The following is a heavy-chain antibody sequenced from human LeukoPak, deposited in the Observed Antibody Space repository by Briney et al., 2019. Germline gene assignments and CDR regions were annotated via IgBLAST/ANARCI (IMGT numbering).Heavy chain of an antibody. CDR3: ARRVELRQDFDY. CDR2: VSPEGGHT. CDR1: GFPFSTYG. V-gene: IGHV3-30*03. J-gene: IGHJ4*02. Sequence: GGSLRLSCAASGFPFSTYGIHWVRQAPGKGLEWLAVVSPEGGHTYYADSVKGRFTISRDNPKNTAYLQMNSLTTEDTAVYYCARRVELRQDFDYWGQGTLVTVSS. D-gene: IGHD1-7*01.